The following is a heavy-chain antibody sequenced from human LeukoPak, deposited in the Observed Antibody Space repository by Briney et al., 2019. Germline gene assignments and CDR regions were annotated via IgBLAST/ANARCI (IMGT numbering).Heavy chain of an antibody. D-gene: IGHD3-10*01. Sequence: PGGSLRLSCAASGFTFSTYAMTWVRQAPGKGLELVSAISGSGGSTYYADSVKGRFTISRDNSKNTLYLQMNSLRAEDTAVYYCAKAPTTIRGVSLFDYWGQGTLVTVSS. CDR3: AKAPTTIRGVSLFDY. J-gene: IGHJ4*02. V-gene: IGHV3-23*01. CDR2: ISGSGGST. CDR1: GFTFSTYA.